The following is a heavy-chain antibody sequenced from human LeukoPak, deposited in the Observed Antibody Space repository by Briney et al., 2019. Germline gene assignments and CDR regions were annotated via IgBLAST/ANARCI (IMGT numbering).Heavy chain of an antibody. V-gene: IGHV4-59*04. D-gene: IGHD5/OR15-5a*01. CDR1: GGSISSYY. J-gene: IGHJ4*02. CDR3: ATLVSTGYYFDY. Sequence: SETLSLTCTVSGGSISSYYWSWIRQPPGKGLEWIGNIYHSGITYYNHFNSSLKSRVTISIDTSKNQFSLRLTSVTAADTAVYFCATLVSTGYYFDYWGQGTLVTVSS. CDR2: IYHSGIT.